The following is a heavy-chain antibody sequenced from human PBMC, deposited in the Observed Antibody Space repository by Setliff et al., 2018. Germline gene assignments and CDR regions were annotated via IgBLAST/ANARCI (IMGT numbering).Heavy chain of an antibody. J-gene: IGHJ5*02. CDR1: GYTFTSYS. Sequence: GASVKVSCKASGYTFTSYSMHWVRQAPGQSLEWMGWINAGNGNTKYSQKFQGRVTITRDTSASTAYMELSSLRSADTAVYYCARGYSSSWQSRMGFDPWGQGTLVTVSS. CDR3: ARGYSSSWQSRMGFDP. D-gene: IGHD6-13*01. V-gene: IGHV1-3*01. CDR2: INAGNGNT.